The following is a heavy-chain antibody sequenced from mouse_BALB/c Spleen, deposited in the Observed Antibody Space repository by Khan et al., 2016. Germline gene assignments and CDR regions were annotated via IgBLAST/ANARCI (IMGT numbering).Heavy chain of an antibody. CDR1: GYSITSDYA. Sequence: QLEESGPGLVKPSQSLSLTCTVTGYSITSDYAWNWIRQFPGNKLEWMGYISYSGSTSYNPSLKSRISITRDTSKNPFFLQLNSVTTEDTATYYCAINWDEEDYWGQGTLVTVSA. CDR3: AINWDEEDY. V-gene: IGHV3-2*02. D-gene: IGHD4-1*02. CDR2: ISYSGST. J-gene: IGHJ3*01.